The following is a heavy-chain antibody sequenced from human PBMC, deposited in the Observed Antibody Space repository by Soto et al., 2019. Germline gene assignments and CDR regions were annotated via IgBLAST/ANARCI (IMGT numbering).Heavy chain of an antibody. D-gene: IGHD3-22*01. CDR3: ARDGNTYYYDRQDY. V-gene: IGHV3-30-3*01. J-gene: IGHJ4*02. CDR2: ISYDGSNK. Sequence: QVQLVESGGGVVQPGRSLRLSCAASGFTFSTYAMNWVRQGPGKGLEWVALISYDGSNKYYADSVKGRFTIYRDNSKNTLYLQMNSLRGEDTAVYYCARDGNTYYYDRQDYWGQGSLVTVSS. CDR1: GFTFSTYA.